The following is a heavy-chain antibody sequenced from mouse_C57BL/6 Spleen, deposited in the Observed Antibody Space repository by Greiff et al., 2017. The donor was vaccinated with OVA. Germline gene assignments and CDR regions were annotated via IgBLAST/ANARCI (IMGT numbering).Heavy chain of an antibody. J-gene: IGHJ2*01. CDR3: ARGGYYGSSYEYFDY. CDR2: INYDGSST. D-gene: IGHD1-1*01. Sequence: EVKLMESEGGLVQPGSSMKLSCTASGFTFSDYYMAWVRQVPEKGLEWVANINYDGSSTYYLDSLKSRFIISRDNAKNILYLQMSSLKSEDTATYYCARGGYYGSSYEYFDYWGQGTTLTVSS. CDR1: GFTFSDYY. V-gene: IGHV5-16*01.